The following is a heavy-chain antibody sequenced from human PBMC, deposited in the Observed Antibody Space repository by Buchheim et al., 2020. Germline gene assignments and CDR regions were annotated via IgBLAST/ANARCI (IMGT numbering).Heavy chain of an antibody. Sequence: EVQLRESGGGLVQPGGSLRLSCAVSGFTFSSYWMSWVRQAPGKGLEWVANIKQDGSEKYYVDSVKGRFTISRDNAKNSLYLQMNSLRAEDTAVYYCARVDIVATITFYFDYWGQGTL. CDR1: GFTFSSYW. CDR3: ARVDIVATITFYFDY. V-gene: IGHV3-7*01. J-gene: IGHJ4*02. CDR2: IKQDGSEK. D-gene: IGHD5-12*01.